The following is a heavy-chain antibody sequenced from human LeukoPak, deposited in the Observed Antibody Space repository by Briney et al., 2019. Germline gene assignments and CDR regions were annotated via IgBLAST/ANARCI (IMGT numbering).Heavy chain of an antibody. V-gene: IGHV3-7*03. CDR1: EFTFTNFW. CDR2: TNRDGSEK. Sequence: PGGSLRLSCAASEFTFTNFWMSWVRQAPGKGLEWVANTNRDGSEKYYVDSVKGRVTISRDNAMNFLYLQMNSLRAEDTAVYYCAKESAAADTGYWGQGTLVTVSS. CDR3: AKESAAADTGY. D-gene: IGHD6-13*01. J-gene: IGHJ4*02.